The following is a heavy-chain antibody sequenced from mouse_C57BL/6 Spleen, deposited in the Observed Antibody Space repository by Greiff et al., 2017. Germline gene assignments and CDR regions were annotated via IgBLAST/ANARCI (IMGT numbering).Heavy chain of an antibody. Sequence: VQLQQSGAELVKPGASVKLSCKASGYTFTSYWMHWVKQRPGQGLEWIGMIHPNSGSTNYNEKFKSKATLTVDKSSSTAYMQLSSLTSEDSAVYYCARYDYDDGYFDYWGQGTTLTVSS. V-gene: IGHV1-64*01. D-gene: IGHD2-4*01. J-gene: IGHJ2*01. CDR1: GYTFTSYW. CDR2: IHPNSGST. CDR3: ARYDYDDGYFDY.